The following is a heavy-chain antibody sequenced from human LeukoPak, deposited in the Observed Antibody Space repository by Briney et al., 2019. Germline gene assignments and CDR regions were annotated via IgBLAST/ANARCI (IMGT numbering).Heavy chain of an antibody. D-gene: IGHD4-11*01. J-gene: IGHJ4*02. V-gene: IGHV3-74*03. CDR2: ISSDGSST. CDR1: GFTFRNHW. CDR3: ARDQRVTGRPDIDY. Sequence: GGSLRLSCAASGFTFRNHWMHWVRQTPGKGLVWVSRISSDGSSTTYADSVKGRSTISRDNAKNTLYLQMNNLRAEDTAMYYCARDQRVTGRPDIDYWGQGTLVIVSS.